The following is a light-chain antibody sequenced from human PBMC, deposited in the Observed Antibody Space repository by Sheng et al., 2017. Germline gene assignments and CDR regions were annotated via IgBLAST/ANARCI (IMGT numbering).Light chain of an antibody. CDR2: KAS. CDR1: QSISSW. CDR3: QQYNSYSFT. Sequence: DIQMTQSPSTLSASVGDRVTITCRASQSISSWLAWYQQKPGKAPKLLIYKASSLESGVPSRFSGSGSGTEFTLTISSLQPDDFATYYCQQYNSYSFTFGGGTKVEDQT. J-gene: IGKJ4*01. V-gene: IGKV1-5*03.